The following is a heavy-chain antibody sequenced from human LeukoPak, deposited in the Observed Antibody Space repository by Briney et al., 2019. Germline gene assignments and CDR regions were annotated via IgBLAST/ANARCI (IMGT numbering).Heavy chain of an antibody. V-gene: IGHV4-61*01. J-gene: IGHJ3*02. Sequence: SETLSLTCTVSGGSVSSGSYYWSWIRQPPGKGLEWIGYIYYSGSTNYNPSLKSRVTISVDTSKNQFSLKLSSVTAADTAVYYCANYYYDSSGYRRFDIWGQGTMVTVSS. CDR1: GGSVSSGSYY. CDR2: IYYSGST. D-gene: IGHD3-22*01. CDR3: ANYYYDSSGYRRFDI.